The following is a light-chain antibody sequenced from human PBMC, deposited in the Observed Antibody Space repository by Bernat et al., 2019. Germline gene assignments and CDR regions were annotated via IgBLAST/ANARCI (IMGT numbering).Light chain of an antibody. CDR2: GAS. CDR3: QQYNDWPT. CDR1: QSIGSK. V-gene: IGKV3-15*01. J-gene: IGKJ2*01. Sequence: IVMTQSPATLSVSPGDRATLSCRASQSIGSKLAWYQQKPGQAPRVLIFGASTRASGIPDRFSGSGSGTEFTLTITSLQSEDFVVYFCQQYNDWPTFGQGTKLEIQ.